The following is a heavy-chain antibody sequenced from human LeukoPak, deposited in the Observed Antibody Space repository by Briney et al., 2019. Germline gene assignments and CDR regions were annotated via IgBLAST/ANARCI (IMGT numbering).Heavy chain of an antibody. V-gene: IGHV4-4*07. CDR3: ARDTGSYGWFDY. J-gene: IGHJ4*02. CDR1: GGSISGYY. Sequence: PSETLSLTCTVSGGSISGYYWRWIRQPAGKGLEWIGRIYTSGSTNYNPSLKSRVTMSIDTSKSQFSLKLSSVTAADTAVYYCARDTGSYGWFDYWGQGTLVTVSS. D-gene: IGHD1-26*01. CDR2: IYTSGST.